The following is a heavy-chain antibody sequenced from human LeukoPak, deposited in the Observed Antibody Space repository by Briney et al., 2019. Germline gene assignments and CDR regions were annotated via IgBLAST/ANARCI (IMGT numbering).Heavy chain of an antibody. CDR3: AKMDPLWSDYYTSDY. V-gene: IGHV1-2*02. D-gene: IGHD3-3*01. Sequence: ASVKVSCKASGYTFTGNHMHWVRQAPGQGLEWMGWINSNSGGTNYAQKFQGRVTMTRDTSISTAYMELNRLTSDDTAVYYCAKMDPLWSDYYTSDYWGQGTLVTVSS. CDR1: GYTFTGNH. CDR2: INSNSGGT. J-gene: IGHJ4*02.